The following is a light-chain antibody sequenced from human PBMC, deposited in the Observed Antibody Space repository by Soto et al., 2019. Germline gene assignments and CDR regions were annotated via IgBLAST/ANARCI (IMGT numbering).Light chain of an antibody. V-gene: IGLV2-8*01. CDR2: EVN. J-gene: IGLJ1*01. Sequence: QSVLTQPPSASGSPGQSVTISCTGTSSDVGGYNYVSWYQQHPGKAPKLMIYEVNKRPSGVPDRFSGSKSGNTASLTVSGLQAEDEADYYCSSYAGSNWGVFGTGTKVTVL. CDR3: SSYAGSNWGV. CDR1: SSDVGGYNY.